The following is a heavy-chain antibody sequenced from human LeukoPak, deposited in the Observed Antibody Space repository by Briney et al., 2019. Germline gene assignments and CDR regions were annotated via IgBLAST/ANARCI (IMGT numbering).Heavy chain of an antibody. Sequence: SETLSLTCAVYGGSFSGYYWSWIRQPPGKGLEWIGEINHSGGTNYNPSLKSRVTISVDTSKNQFSLKLSSVTAADTAVYYCARVTGYSFHFDYWGQGTLVTVSS. J-gene: IGHJ4*02. CDR3: ARVTGYSFHFDY. D-gene: IGHD6-13*01. CDR2: INHSGGT. CDR1: GGSFSGYY. V-gene: IGHV4-34*01.